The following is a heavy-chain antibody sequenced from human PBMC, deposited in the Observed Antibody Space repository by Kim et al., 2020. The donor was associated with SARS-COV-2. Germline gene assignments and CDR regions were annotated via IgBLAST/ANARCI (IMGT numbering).Heavy chain of an antibody. J-gene: IGHJ4*02. V-gene: IGHV4-39*01. CDR3: ASQWLLYFDY. CDR1: GGSISSSSYY. CDR2: IYYSGST. Sequence: SETLSLTCTVSGGSISSSSYYWGWIRQPPGKGLEWIGSIYYSGSTYYNPSLKSRVTISVDTSKNQFSLKLSSVTAADTAVYYCASQWLLYFDYWGQGTLVTVSS. D-gene: IGHD3-22*01.